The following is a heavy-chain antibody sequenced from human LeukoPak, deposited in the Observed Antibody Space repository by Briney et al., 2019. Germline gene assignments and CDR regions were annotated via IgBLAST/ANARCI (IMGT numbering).Heavy chain of an antibody. D-gene: IGHD6-19*01. Sequence: GGSLRLSCAASGFTFSSYGMHWVRQAPGKGLEWVAVIWYDGSNKYYADSVKGRFTISRDNSKNTLYLQMNSLRAEDTAVYYCAREGIAVAGPNTGGAFDIWGQGTMVTASS. J-gene: IGHJ3*02. CDR1: GFTFSSYG. CDR3: AREGIAVAGPNTGGAFDI. V-gene: IGHV3-33*01. CDR2: IWYDGSNK.